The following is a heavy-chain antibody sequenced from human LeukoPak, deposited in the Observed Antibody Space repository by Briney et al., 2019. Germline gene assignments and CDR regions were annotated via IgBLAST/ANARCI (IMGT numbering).Heavy chain of an antibody. J-gene: IGHJ6*03. CDR2: ISSSGSTI. CDR1: GFTFSSYE. V-gene: IGHV3-48*03. Sequence: PGGSLRLSCAASGFTFSSYEMNWVRQAPGKGLEWVSYISSSGSTIYYADSVKGRFTISRDNAKNSLYLQMNSLRAEDTAVYYCATVGRCYSYMDVWGKGTTVTISS. D-gene: IGHD3-16*01. CDR3: ATVGRCYSYMDV.